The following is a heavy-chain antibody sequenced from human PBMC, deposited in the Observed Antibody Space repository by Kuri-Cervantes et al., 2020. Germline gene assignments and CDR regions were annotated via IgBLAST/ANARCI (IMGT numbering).Heavy chain of an antibody. CDR3: ARSLRFLEWNDAFDI. Sequence: SVKVSCKASGGTFSSYAISWVRQAPGQGLEWMGGIIPIFGTANYAQKFQGRVTITADESTSTAYMELSSLRSEDTAVYYCARSLRFLEWNDAFDIWAKGQWSPSPQ. D-gene: IGHD3-3*01. V-gene: IGHV1-69*13. CDR1: GGTFSSYA. CDR2: IIPIFGTA. J-gene: IGHJ3*02.